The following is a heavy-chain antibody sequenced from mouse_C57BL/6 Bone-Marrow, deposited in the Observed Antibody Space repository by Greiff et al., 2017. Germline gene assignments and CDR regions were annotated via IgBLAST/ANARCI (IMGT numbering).Heavy chain of an antibody. CDR2: INPSTGGT. Sequence: EVQGVESGPELVQPGASVKISCKASGYSFTGYYMNWVKQSPEKSLEWIGEINPSTGGTTYNQKFKAKATLTVDKSSSTAYMQLKSLTSEDSAVYYGATLSTMVRGWFAYWGQGTLVTVSA. V-gene: IGHV1-42*01. CDR1: GYSFTGYY. J-gene: IGHJ3*01. CDR3: ATLSTMVRGWFAY. D-gene: IGHD2-2*01.